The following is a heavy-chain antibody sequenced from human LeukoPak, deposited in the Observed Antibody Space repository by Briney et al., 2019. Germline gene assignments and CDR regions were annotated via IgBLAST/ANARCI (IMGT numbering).Heavy chain of an antibody. D-gene: IGHD6-6*01. V-gene: IGHV3-23*01. CDR1: GFTFSNYA. CDR2: ISGSGGST. Sequence: GGSLRLSCAASGFTFSNYAMSWVRQAPGKGLEWVSAISGSGGSTYYADSVKGRFTISRDNSKNTLYLQMNSLRAEDTAVYYCAKHAVQYSTTPPLGYWGQGTLVTVSS. J-gene: IGHJ4*02. CDR3: AKHAVQYSTTPPLGY.